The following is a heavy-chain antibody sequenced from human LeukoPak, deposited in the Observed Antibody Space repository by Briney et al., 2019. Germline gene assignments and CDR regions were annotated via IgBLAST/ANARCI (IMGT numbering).Heavy chain of an antibody. V-gene: IGHV4-59*01. D-gene: IGHD6-13*01. Sequence: SETLSLTCTVSGGSISSYYWSWIRQPPGKGLEWIGYIYYSGSTNYNPSLKSRVTISVDTSKNQFSLKLSSVTAADTAVYYCARVAAAKYPYYYYMDVWGKGTTVTVSS. J-gene: IGHJ6*03. CDR1: GGSISSYY. CDR3: ARVAAAKYPYYYYMDV. CDR2: IYYSGST.